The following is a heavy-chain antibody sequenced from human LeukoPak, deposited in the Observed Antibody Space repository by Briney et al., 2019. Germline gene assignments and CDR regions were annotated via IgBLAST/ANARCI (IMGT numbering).Heavy chain of an antibody. J-gene: IGHJ3*02. Sequence: ASVKVSCKASGYTFTSYGISWVRQAPGQGLEWMGWISAYNGNTNYAQKLQGRVTMTTDTSTSTAYMELRSLRSDDTAVYYCAREWYYDIIRGNDAFDIWGQGTMVTVSS. CDR2: ISAYNGNT. CDR1: GYTFTSYG. CDR3: AREWYYDIIRGNDAFDI. D-gene: IGHD3-9*01. V-gene: IGHV1-18*01.